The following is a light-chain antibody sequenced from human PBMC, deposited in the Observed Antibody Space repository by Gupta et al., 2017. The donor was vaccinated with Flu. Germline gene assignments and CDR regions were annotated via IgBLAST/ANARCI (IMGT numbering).Light chain of an antibody. CDR2: KVS. CDR3: QQYSNYPYT. Sequence: DIQMTQSPPTLSVSLGDRVTIPCRASQNVHDWLAWYQQKPGKAPKLLIYKVSTLESGVPIRFSGSGSATSFTLTISSLQPDDFATYYCQQYSNYPYTFGQGTKLENK. V-gene: IGKV1-5*03. J-gene: IGKJ2*01. CDR1: QNVHDW.